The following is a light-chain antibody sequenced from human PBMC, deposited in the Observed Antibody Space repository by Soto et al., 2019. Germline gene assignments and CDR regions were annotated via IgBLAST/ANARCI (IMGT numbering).Light chain of an antibody. J-gene: IGKJ1*01. Sequence: AIRMTQSPSSFSASTGDRVTITCRASQGISSYLAWYQQKPGKAPKLLIYAASTLQSGVPSRFSGSGSGTDFTLTISCLQSEEFATYYCHQYYSYPRTFGQVTKVEI. V-gene: IGKV1-8*01. CDR2: AAS. CDR1: QGISSY. CDR3: HQYYSYPRT.